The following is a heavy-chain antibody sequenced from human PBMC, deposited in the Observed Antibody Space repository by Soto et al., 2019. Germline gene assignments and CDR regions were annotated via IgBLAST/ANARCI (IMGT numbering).Heavy chain of an antibody. CDR2: ISSNGGST. CDR3: ARGDYYYGMDV. CDR1: GFTFSSYA. J-gene: IGHJ6*02. V-gene: IGHV3-64*02. Sequence: PVGSLRLSCAASGFTFSSYAMHWVRQAPGKGLEYVSAISSNGGSTYYADSVKGRFTISRDNSKNTLYLQMGSLRAEDMAVYYCARGDYYYGMDVWGQGTTVTVSS.